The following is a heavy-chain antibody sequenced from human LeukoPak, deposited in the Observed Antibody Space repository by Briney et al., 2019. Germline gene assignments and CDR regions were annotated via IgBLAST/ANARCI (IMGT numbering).Heavy chain of an antibody. CDR1: GFTFSSYW. J-gene: IGHJ3*02. CDR2: INSDGSST. V-gene: IGHV3-74*01. Sequence: GGSLRLSCAASGFTFSSYWMRWVRQAPGKGLVWVSRINSDGSSTSYADSVKGRFTISRDNAKNTLYLQMNSLRAEDTAVYYCADEVIVVVPAAMPVAFDIWGQGTMVTVSS. D-gene: IGHD2-2*01. CDR3: ADEVIVVVPAAMPVAFDI.